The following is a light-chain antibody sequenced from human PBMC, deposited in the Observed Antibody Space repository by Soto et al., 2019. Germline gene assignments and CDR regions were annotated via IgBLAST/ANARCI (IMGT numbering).Light chain of an antibody. J-gene: IGKJ1*01. CDR1: QSISSF. V-gene: IGKV1-39*01. CDR3: QQSFSTPPT. Sequence: DIQMTQSPSSLSASVGDRVTITCRASQSISSFLTWYQQKAGKAPKLLIYAASSLQSGVPSRFSGSGSGTDFTLTISSLQHEDFDSYSCQQSFSTPPTLGQGTKVDIK. CDR2: AAS.